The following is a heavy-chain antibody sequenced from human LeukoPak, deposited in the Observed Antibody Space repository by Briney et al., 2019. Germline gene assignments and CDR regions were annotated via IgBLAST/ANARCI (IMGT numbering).Heavy chain of an antibody. CDR2: ISGSGGST. J-gene: IGHJ4*02. V-gene: IGHV3-23*01. Sequence: GGSLRLSCVASGFTFRNYAMSWVRQAPGKGLEWVSVISGSGGSTFYADSVKGRFNISRDNSKNTLYLQMNSLGAEDTAVYYCAKHGDTAMWLDYWGQGTLVTVSS. D-gene: IGHD5-18*01. CDR3: AKHGDTAMWLDY. CDR1: GFTFRNYA.